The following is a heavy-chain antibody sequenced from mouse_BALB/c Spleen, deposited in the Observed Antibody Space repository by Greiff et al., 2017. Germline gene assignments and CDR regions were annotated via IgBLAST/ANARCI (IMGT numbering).Heavy chain of an antibody. CDR3: ARDLRLRNYYAMDY. Sequence: EVQLQESGPGLVKPSQSLSLTCTVTGYSITSDYAWNWIRQFPGNKLEWMGYISYSGSTSYNPSLKSRISITRDTSKNQFFLQLNSVTTEDTATYYCARDLRLRNYYAMDYWGQGTSVTVSS. CDR2: ISYSGST. J-gene: IGHJ4*01. D-gene: IGHD1-2*01. V-gene: IGHV3-2*02. CDR1: GYSITSDYA.